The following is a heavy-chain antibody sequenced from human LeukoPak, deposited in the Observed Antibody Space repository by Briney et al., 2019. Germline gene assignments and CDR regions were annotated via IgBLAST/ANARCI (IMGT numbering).Heavy chain of an antibody. CDR2: IIPIFGTA. CDR1: GGTFSSYA. J-gene: IGHJ3*02. D-gene: IGHD2-15*01. V-gene: IGHV1-69*05. Sequence: SVKVSCKASGGTFSSYAISWVRQAPGQGLEWMGRIIPIFGTANYAQKFQGRVTITTDESTSTAYMELSSLRSEDTAVYYCARDCSGGSCYSGDDAFDIWGQGTMVTVSS. CDR3: ARDCSGGSCYSGDDAFDI.